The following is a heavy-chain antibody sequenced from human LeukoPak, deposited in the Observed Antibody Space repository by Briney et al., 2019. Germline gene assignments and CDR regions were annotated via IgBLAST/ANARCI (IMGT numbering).Heavy chain of an antibody. CDR1: GYTFTGYY. D-gene: IGHD3-9*01. J-gene: IGHJ4*02. CDR2: INPSGGST. CDR3: ARDQGLTGYFDY. V-gene: IGHV1-46*01. Sequence: ASVKVSCKASGYTFTGYYMHWVRQAPGQGLEWMGIINPSGGSTNYAQKFQGRVTMTRDTSTSIVYMELGSLRSEDTAVYYCARDQGLTGYFDYWGQGTLVTVSS.